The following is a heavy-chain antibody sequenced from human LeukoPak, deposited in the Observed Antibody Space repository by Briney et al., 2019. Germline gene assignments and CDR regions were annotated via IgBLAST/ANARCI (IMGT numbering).Heavy chain of an antibody. Sequence: PSETLSLTCAVSGYSISSVYFWDWLRRPPGKGLEWIGTIDHSGSTYYNPSLKSRVTMSVDTSKNQFSLNLSSVTAADTAFYYCARNGGYGKFDYWGQGTLVTVSS. D-gene: IGHD1-26*01. CDR3: ARNGGYGKFDY. CDR2: IDHSGST. V-gene: IGHV4-38-2*01. J-gene: IGHJ4*02. CDR1: GYSISSVYF.